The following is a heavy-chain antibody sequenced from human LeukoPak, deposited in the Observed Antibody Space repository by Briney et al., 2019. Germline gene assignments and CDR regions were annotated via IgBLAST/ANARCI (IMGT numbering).Heavy chain of an antibody. CDR1: GGSFSGYY. CDR3: ARHGYYGSGSLVY. Sequence: SETLSLTCAVYGGSFSGYYWSWIRQPPGKGLEWIGEINHSGSTNYNPSLKSRVTISVDTSKNQFSLKLSSVTAADTAVYYCARHGYYGSGSLVYWGQGTLVTVSS. D-gene: IGHD3-10*01. J-gene: IGHJ4*02. CDR2: INHSGST. V-gene: IGHV4-34*01.